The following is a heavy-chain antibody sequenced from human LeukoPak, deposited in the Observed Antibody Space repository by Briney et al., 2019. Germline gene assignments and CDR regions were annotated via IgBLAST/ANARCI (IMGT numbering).Heavy chain of an antibody. CDR2: IYYSGST. J-gene: IGHJ4*02. CDR1: GGSISSYY. Sequence: PSETLSLTCTVSGGSISSYYWSWIRQPPGKGLEWIGYIYYSGSTNYNPSLKSRVTISVDTSKNQFSLKLSSVTAADTAVYYCARLRDTAKAIWFDYWGQGTLVTVSS. D-gene: IGHD5-18*01. V-gene: IGHV4-59*01. CDR3: ARLRDTAKAIWFDY.